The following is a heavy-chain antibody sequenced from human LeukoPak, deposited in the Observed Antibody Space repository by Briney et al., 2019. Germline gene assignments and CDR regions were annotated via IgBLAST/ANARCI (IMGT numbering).Heavy chain of an antibody. D-gene: IGHD1-26*01. CDR2: ISGNSVTI. J-gene: IGHJ4*02. V-gene: IGHV3-23*01. Sequence: GGSLRLSCAASGFTFSSYSMNWVRQAPGKGLEWVSAISGNSVTIYYADSVKGRFTISRDNSKNTLYLQMYSLRAEDTAVYYCAKILSGTYSFDLWGQGTLVTVSS. CDR1: GFTFSSYS. CDR3: AKILSGTYSFDL.